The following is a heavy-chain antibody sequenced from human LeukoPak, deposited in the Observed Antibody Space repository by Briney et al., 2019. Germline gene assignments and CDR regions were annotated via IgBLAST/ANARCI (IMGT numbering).Heavy chain of an antibody. V-gene: IGHV4-4*07. CDR3: ARQIAVAGTAGFDY. J-gene: IGHJ4*02. CDR2: IYTTGST. CDR1: GGSISSYY. Sequence: PSETLSLTCTVSGGSISSYYWTWIRQPAGKGLEWIGRIYTTGSTNYNPSLNSRVTMSVDTSKNQFSLKLSSVTAADTAVYYCARQIAVAGTAGFDYWGQGTLVTVSS. D-gene: IGHD6-19*01.